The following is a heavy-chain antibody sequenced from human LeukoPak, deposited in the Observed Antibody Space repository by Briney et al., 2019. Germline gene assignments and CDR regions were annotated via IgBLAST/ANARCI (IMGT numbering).Heavy chain of an antibody. J-gene: IGHJ1*01. D-gene: IGHD3-3*01. CDR2: INHSGST. V-gene: IGHV4-34*01. CDR3: ARGEGHYDFWSGYSLAEYFQH. CDR1: GGSFSGYY. Sequence: PSETLSLTCAVYGGSFSGYYWSWIRQPPGKGLEWIGEINHSGSTNYNPSLKSRVTISVDTSKNQFSLKLSSVTAADTAVYYCARGEGHYDFWSGYSLAEYFQHWGQGTLVTVSS.